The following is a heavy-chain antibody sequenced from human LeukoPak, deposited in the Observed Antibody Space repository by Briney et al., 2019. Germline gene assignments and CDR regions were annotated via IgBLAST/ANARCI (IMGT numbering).Heavy chain of an antibody. CDR2: VSYSGRT. Sequence: PLETLSLTCTVSGGSISTRDYYWGWIRQPPGKGLEWIGSVSYSGRTYYNPSLKSRVTIFVDTSQNQFSLELSSVTAADTAVYYCAKYQIGTMFDFWGQGTLVTVSS. J-gene: IGHJ4*02. D-gene: IGHD2/OR15-2a*01. CDR1: GGSISTRDYY. V-gene: IGHV4-39*01. CDR3: AKYQIGTMFDF.